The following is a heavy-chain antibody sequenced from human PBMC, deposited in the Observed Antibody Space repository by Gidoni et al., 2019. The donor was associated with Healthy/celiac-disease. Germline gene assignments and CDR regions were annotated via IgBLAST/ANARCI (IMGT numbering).Heavy chain of an antibody. J-gene: IGHJ4*02. CDR3: ARETYYYGSGSYYADY. CDR2: IIPIFGTA. Sequence: QVQLVQSGAAVKKPGSSVKVSCKASGGTFSSYAISWVRQAPGQGLEWMGGIIPIFGTANYAQKFQGRVTITADESTSTAYMELSSLRSEDTAVYYCARETYYYGSGSYYADYWGQGTLVTVSS. V-gene: IGHV1-69*01. D-gene: IGHD3-10*01. CDR1: GGTFSSYA.